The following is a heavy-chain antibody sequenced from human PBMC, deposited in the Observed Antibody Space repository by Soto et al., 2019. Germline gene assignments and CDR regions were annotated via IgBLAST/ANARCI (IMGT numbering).Heavy chain of an antibody. CDR2: ILPVSAPP. CDR1: GGTLNNYA. CDR3: ATDSNYDVSNSF. D-gene: IGHD3-3*01. Sequence: QVQLVQSGAEVKKPGSSVRVSCKASGGTLNNYAINWVRQAPGQGLEWMGGILPVSAPPDYAQKFQGRVSITADHSTSTVYMELSRLKSEDTAVYFCATDSNYDVSNSFWGQGTLVTVSS. J-gene: IGHJ4*02. V-gene: IGHV1-69*01.